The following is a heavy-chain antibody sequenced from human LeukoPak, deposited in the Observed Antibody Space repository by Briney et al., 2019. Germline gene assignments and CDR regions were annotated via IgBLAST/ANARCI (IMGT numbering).Heavy chain of an antibody. CDR3: ARDDSIGGYSYGFDY. CDR1: GFTFNEYV. D-gene: IGHD5-18*01. CDR2: VSSSGFST. V-gene: IGHV3-21*01. Sequence: GGSLRLSCAVSGFTFNEYVMSWVRQAPGSGLEWVSAVSSSGFSTYYADSVKGRFTISRDNAKNSLYLQMNSLRAEDTAVYYCARDDSIGGYSYGFDYWGQGTLVTVSS. J-gene: IGHJ4*02.